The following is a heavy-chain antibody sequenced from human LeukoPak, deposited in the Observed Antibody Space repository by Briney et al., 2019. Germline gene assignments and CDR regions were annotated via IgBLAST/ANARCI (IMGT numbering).Heavy chain of an antibody. CDR3: ARDQEGFDY. CDR2: IYPRDGST. Sequence: ASVKVSCKASGYTFTSNYIHWVRQAPGQGLGWMGMIYPRDGSTSYAQKFQGRVTVTRDTSTSTVHMELSGLRSEDTAVYYCARDQEGFDYWGQGTLVTVSS. V-gene: IGHV1-46*01. J-gene: IGHJ4*02. CDR1: GYTFTSNY.